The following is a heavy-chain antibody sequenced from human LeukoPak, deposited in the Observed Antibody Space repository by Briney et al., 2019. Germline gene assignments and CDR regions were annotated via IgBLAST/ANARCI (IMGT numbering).Heavy chain of an antibody. V-gene: IGHV4-59*01. CDR3: ACLTTADAFDI. CDR1: GGSISSYY. J-gene: IGHJ3*02. CDR2: IYYSGST. Sequence: SETLSLTCTVSGGSISSYYWSWIRQPPGKGLEWIGYIYYSGSTNYNPSLKSRVTISVDTSKDQFSLKLSSVTAADTAVYCCACLTTADAFDIRGQGTMVTVSS. D-gene: IGHD3-22*01.